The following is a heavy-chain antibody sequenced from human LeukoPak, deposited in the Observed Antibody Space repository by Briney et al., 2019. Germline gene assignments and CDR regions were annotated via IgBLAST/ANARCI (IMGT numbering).Heavy chain of an antibody. J-gene: IGHJ6*02. Sequence: PGGSLILSCAASGFTFSSYGMHWVRQAPGKGLEWVAVISYDGSNKYYADSVKGRFTISRDNSKNTLYLQMNSLRAEDTAVYYCAKTIPIQPELSSWLVAYGMDVWGQGTTVTVSS. V-gene: IGHV3-30*18. D-gene: IGHD1-1*01. CDR1: GFTFSSYG. CDR3: AKTIPIQPELSSWLVAYGMDV. CDR2: ISYDGSNK.